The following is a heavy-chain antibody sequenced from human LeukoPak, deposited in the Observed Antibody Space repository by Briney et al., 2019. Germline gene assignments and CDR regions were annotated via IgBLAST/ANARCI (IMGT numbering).Heavy chain of an antibody. CDR2: IYSDGDT. D-gene: IGHD1-7*01. CDR3: ARDRELHLNWFDP. Sequence: GGSLRLSCAASGFTVSSNYMGWVRQAPGKGLEWLSIIYSDGDTYYADSVKGRFTISRDNSKNTLYLQMNSLRAEDTAVYYCARDRELHLNWFDPWGQGTLVTVSS. J-gene: IGHJ5*02. V-gene: IGHV3-66*01. CDR1: GFTVSSNY.